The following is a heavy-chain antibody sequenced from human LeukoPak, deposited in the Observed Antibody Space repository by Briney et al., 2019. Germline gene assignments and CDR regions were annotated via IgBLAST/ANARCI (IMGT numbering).Heavy chain of an antibody. CDR3: ARTMIVGYLGLFDP. D-gene: IGHD3-22*01. V-gene: IGHV4-39*01. Sequence: PSETLSLTCTVSGGSISSSSYYWGWIRQPPGKGLEWIGSIYYSGSTYYNPSLKSRVTISVDTSKNQFSLKLSSVTAADTAVYYCARTMIVGYLGLFDPWGQGTLVTVSS. CDR1: GGSISSSSYY. J-gene: IGHJ5*02. CDR2: IYYSGST.